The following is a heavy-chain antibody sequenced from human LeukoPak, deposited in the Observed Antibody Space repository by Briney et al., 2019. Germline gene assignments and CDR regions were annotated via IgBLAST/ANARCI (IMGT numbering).Heavy chain of an antibody. V-gene: IGHV4-59*08. CDR1: GGSISSYY. CDR3: ARSRNWFDP. CDR2: IYYSGST. Sequence: SETLSLTCTVSGGSISSYYWSWIRQPPVKGLEWIGYIYYSGSTNYNPSLKSRVTISVDTSKNQFSLKLSSVTAADTAVYYCARSRNWFDPWGQGTLVTVSS. J-gene: IGHJ5*02.